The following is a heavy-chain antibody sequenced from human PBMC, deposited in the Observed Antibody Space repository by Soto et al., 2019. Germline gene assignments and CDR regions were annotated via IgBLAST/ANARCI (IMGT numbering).Heavy chain of an antibody. Sequence: SETLSLTCTVSGGSISSGGYYWSWIRQHPGKGLEWIGYIYYSGSTYYNPSLKSRVTISVDTSKNQLSLKLSSVTAADTAVYYCARGGPPNDAFDIWGQGTMVTVSS. CDR1: GGSISSGGYY. V-gene: IGHV4-31*02. D-gene: IGHD3-10*01. J-gene: IGHJ3*02. CDR3: ARGGPPNDAFDI. CDR2: IYYSGST.